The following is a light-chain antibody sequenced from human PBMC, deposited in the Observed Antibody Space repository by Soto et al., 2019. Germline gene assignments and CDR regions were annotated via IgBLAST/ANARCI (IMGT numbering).Light chain of an antibody. CDR2: LNSDGSH. Sequence: QSVLTQSPSASASLGASVKLTCTLSSGHSSYAIAWHQQQPEKGPRYLMKLNSDGSHSKGDGIPDRFSGSSSGAERYLTISSLQSEDEADYYCQSYDSSLSGYVVFGGGTKLTVL. J-gene: IGLJ2*01. CDR1: SGHSSYA. V-gene: IGLV4-69*01. CDR3: QSYDSSLSGYVV.